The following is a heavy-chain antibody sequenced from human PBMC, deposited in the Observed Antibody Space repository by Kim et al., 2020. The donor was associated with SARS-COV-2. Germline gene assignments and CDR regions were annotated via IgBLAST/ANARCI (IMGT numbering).Heavy chain of an antibody. CDR3: ARGQGSFTVDYYYYGMDV. V-gene: IGHV3-30*04. D-gene: IGHD4-17*01. CDR1: GFTFSSYA. J-gene: IGHJ6*02. CDR2: ISYDGSNK. Sequence: GGSLRLSCAASGFTFSSYAMHWVRQAPGKGLEWVAVISYDGSNKDYADYVKGRFTISRDNSKNTLYLQMNSLRADDTAVYYCARGQGSFTVDYYYYGMDVCGPGSTVPVSS.